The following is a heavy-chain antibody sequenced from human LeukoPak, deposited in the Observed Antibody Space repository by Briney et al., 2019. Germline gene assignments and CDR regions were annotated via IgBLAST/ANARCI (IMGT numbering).Heavy chain of an antibody. CDR2: ISVSIGT. V-gene: IGHV3-23*01. J-gene: IGHJ4*02. CDR1: GLALRSYA. CDR3: ADYGVAGVRSSSY. D-gene: IGHD3-10*01. Sequence: GGSLRLSCVASGLALRSYAMNSVPQAPGRGLWWVSTISVSIGTFYATPMKGRVTTSRDKSMNNLYLEMAGLRADDTGEYYFADYGVAGVRSSSYWGQGTLVTVSS.